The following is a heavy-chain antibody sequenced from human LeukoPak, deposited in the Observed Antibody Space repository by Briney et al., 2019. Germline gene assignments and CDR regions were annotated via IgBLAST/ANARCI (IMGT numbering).Heavy chain of an antibody. D-gene: IGHD3-10*01. V-gene: IGHV5-51*01. CDR1: GYSFTSYW. CDR3: ARCLRDYGSGTYSYDY. Sequence: PWESLKISCKGSGYSFTSYWIAWVRQMPGKGLEWMGIIYPGDSDTRYSPSFQGQVTISADKSISTAYLQWSGLKASDTAMFYCARCLRDYGSGTYSYDYWGQGTLVTVSS. CDR2: IYPGDSDT. J-gene: IGHJ4*02.